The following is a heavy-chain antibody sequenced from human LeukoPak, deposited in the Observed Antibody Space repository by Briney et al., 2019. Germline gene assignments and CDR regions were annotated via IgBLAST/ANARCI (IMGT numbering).Heavy chain of an antibody. CDR1: AFTFSSYG. J-gene: IGHJ4*02. Sequence: PGRSLRLSCAASAFTFSSYGMHWVRQAPGKGLEWVAVVSHDGRIKFYADSVKGRFTISRDNSKNTLYLQMDSLRAEDTAVYYCARDLDTTMVFSFDFWGQGTLVTVSS. CDR2: VSHDGRIK. V-gene: IGHV3-30*03. D-gene: IGHD5-18*01. CDR3: ARDLDTTMVFSFDF.